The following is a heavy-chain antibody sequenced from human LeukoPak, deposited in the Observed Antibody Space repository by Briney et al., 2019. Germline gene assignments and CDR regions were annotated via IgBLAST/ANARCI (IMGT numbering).Heavy chain of an antibody. Sequence: ASVKVSCKASVYTFTTYGISWVRQAPGQGLGWMGWINPYNGKTNYAQKLQGRATMTTDTSTSTAYMELRSLRSDDTAVDYCARDGWTNYYGSSGYYFDYWGQGTLVTVSS. CDR2: INPYNGKT. D-gene: IGHD3-22*01. CDR3: ARDGWTNYYGSSGYYFDY. CDR1: VYTFTTYG. J-gene: IGHJ4*02. V-gene: IGHV1-18*01.